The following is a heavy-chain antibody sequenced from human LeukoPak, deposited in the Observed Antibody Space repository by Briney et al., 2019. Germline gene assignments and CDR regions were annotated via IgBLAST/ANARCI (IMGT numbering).Heavy chain of an antibody. J-gene: IGHJ4*02. D-gene: IGHD3-10*01. CDR3: ARLPPGTAYYFDY. CDR1: VFTFSSYA. V-gene: IGHV3-30-3*01. CDR2: ISYDGSNK. Sequence: GGGLRVSCVASVFTFSSYALQWVRQAPGKGREWVAVISYDGSNKYYADSVKGRFTISRDNSKNTLYLQMSSLRAEDTAVYYCARLPPGTAYYFDYWGQGTLVTVSS.